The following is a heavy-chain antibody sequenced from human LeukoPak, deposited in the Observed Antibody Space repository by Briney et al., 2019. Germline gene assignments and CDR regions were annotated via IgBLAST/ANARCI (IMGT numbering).Heavy chain of an antibody. CDR1: GFTFSSYS. D-gene: IGHD3-3*01. Sequence: GGSLRLSCAASGFTFSSYSMNWVRQAPGKGLEWVSYISSSSSTIYYADSVKGRFTISRDNAKNSLYLQMNSLRAEDTAVYYCASNPLQAIFGVVLNYMDVWGKGTTVTVSS. J-gene: IGHJ6*03. CDR3: ASNPLQAIFGVVLNYMDV. CDR2: ISSSSSTI. V-gene: IGHV3-48*04.